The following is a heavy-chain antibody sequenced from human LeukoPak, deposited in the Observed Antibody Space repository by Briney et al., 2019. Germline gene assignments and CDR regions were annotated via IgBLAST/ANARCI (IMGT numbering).Heavy chain of an antibody. V-gene: IGHV3-48*03. J-gene: IGHJ6*04. CDR1: GFTFSSYD. D-gene: IGHD3-10*02. CDR3: AKLGITMIGGV. CDR2: ISSSGRTI. Sequence: GGSLRLSCAASGFTFSSYDMNWVRQDPGEGLEWVSDISSSGRTIYYADPVKGRFTISRDNAKNSLYLQMNSLRAEDRAVYYCAKLGITMIGGVWGKGTTVTISS.